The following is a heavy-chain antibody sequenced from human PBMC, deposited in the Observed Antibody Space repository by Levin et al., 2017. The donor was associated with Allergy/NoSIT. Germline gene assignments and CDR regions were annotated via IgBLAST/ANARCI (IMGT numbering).Heavy chain of an antibody. CDR3: ARRLAPAYFDY. J-gene: IGHJ4*02. V-gene: IGHV3-33*01. Sequence: GGSLRLSCSASGFSFDTSGMQWVRQAPGKGLEWVATIWYDGSHTDYGDSVKGRFTISRDNSKNTVYLQMSSLGANDTAVYYCARRLAPAYFDYWGRGILVTVSS. CDR1: GFSFDTSG. D-gene: IGHD2-21*01. CDR2: IWYDGSHT.